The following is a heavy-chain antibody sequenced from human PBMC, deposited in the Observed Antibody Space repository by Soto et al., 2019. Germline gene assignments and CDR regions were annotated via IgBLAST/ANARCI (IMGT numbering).Heavy chain of an antibody. CDR3: ASDHIGVAGRGPFAY. D-gene: IGHD6-19*01. V-gene: IGHV1-18*01. Sequence: QVQLVQSGAEVKKPGASVKVSCKASGYTFTSYGISWVRQAPGQGLEWMGWISAYNGNTNYAQKVQGRDTMXXDXTXXTAYMELRSLRSDDTAVYYCASDHIGVAGRGPFAYWGQGTLVTVSS. J-gene: IGHJ4*02. CDR1: GYTFTSYG. CDR2: ISAYNGNT.